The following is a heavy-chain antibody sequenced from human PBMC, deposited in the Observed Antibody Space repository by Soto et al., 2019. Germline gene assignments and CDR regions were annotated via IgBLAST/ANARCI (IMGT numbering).Heavy chain of an antibody. V-gene: IGHV4-39*01. CDR2: IYYRGST. Sequence: QLQLQESGPRLLKPSETLPLTCTVSGGSISSSHHYWGWIRQPPGKGLEWIGTIYYRGSTYYNPSLQSRVTISLDTSKNQFSLKLSSVTAADTAVYYCAGHGGSGNDLWAAFDIWGQGTMVTVSS. CDR1: GGSISSSHHY. J-gene: IGHJ3*02. CDR3: AGHGGSGNDLWAAFDI. D-gene: IGHD5-12*01.